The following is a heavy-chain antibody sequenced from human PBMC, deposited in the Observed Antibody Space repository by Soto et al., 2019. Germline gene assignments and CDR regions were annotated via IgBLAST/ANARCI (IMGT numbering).Heavy chain of an antibody. CDR2: INPNSGGT. Sequence: ASVKVSCKASGYTFTGYYMHWVRQAPGQGLEWMGWINPNSGGTNYAQKFQGWVTMTRDTSISTAYMELSRLRSDDTAVYYCARKKAGWFGELLPDDAFDIWGQGTMVTVSS. CDR1: GYTFTGYY. CDR3: ARKKAGWFGELLPDDAFDI. V-gene: IGHV1-2*04. J-gene: IGHJ3*02. D-gene: IGHD3-10*01.